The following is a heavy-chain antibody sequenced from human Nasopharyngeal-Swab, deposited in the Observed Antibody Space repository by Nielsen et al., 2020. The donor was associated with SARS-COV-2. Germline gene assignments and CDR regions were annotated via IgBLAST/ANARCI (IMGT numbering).Heavy chain of an antibody. Sequence: GESLKISCAASGFTFSDYYMSWIRQAPGKGLEWVSYISSSGSTIYYADSVKGRFTISRDNAKNSLYLQMNSLRAEDTAVYYCARAGGDYYYYYYYMDVWGKGTTVTVSS. CDR3: ARAGGDYYYYYYYMDV. J-gene: IGHJ6*03. V-gene: IGHV3-11*04. D-gene: IGHD4-17*01. CDR1: GFTFSDYY. CDR2: ISSSGSTI.